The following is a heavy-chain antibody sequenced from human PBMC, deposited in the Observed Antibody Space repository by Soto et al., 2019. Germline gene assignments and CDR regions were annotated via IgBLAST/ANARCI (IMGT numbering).Heavy chain of an antibody. CDR3: ARYNNSGSHAFDI. D-gene: IGHD3-22*01. J-gene: IGHJ3*02. Sequence: QVQLQESGPGLVKPSQTLSLTCTVSGGSISSGGYYWSWIRQHPGKGLEWIGYIYYSGSTYYNPSLKSRVTVSVDTSKNQFSLKLSSVTAADTAVYYCARYNNSGSHAFDIWGQGTMVTVSS. V-gene: IGHV4-31*03. CDR2: IYYSGST. CDR1: GGSISSGGYY.